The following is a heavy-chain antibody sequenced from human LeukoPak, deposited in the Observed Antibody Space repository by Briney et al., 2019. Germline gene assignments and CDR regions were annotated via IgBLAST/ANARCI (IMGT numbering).Heavy chain of an antibody. Sequence: GGSLRLSCAASGFTVSSNYMSWVRQAPGKGLEWVSVIYSGGSTYYADSVKGRFTISRDNSKNTLYLQMSSLRAEDTAVYYCARVIEYYFDYWGQGTLVTVSS. J-gene: IGHJ4*02. V-gene: IGHV3-66*01. CDR1: GFTVSSNY. CDR3: ARVIEYYFDY. D-gene: IGHD2-15*01. CDR2: IYSGGST.